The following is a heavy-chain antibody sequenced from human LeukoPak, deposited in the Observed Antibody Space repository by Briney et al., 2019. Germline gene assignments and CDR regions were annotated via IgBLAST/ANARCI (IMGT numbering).Heavy chain of an antibody. V-gene: IGHV3-74*01. CDR3: ASVEVGATTGDY. Sequence: GGSLRLSCAASGFTFSSYWMHWVRQVPGKGLVWVSRINSDGSSTSYADSVKGRFTISRDNSKNTLYLQMNSLRAEDTAVYYCASVEVGATTGDYWGQGTLVTVSS. CDR1: GFTFSSYW. CDR2: INSDGSST. D-gene: IGHD1-26*01. J-gene: IGHJ4*02.